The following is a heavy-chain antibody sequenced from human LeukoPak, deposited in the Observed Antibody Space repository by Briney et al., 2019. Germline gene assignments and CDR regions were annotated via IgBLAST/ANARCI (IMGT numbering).Heavy chain of an antibody. J-gene: IGHJ4*02. V-gene: IGHV4-39*01. D-gene: IGHD3/OR15-3a*01. Sequence: PSETLSLTCTVSGGSISSSSYYWGWIRQPPGKGLEWIGSIYYSGSTYYNPSLKSQVSISIDTSKNQFSLKLTSVTAADTAVYYCARQTGSGLFILPGGQGTLVTVSS. CDR1: GGSISSSSYY. CDR2: IYYSGST. CDR3: ARQTGSGLFILP.